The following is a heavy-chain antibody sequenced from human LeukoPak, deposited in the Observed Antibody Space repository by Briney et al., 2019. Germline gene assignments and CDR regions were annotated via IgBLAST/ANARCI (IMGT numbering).Heavy chain of an antibody. J-gene: IGHJ5*02. CDR3: AKELSSSWYNWFDP. Sequence: GGSLRLSCAASGFPFSSYAMSSVRQAPGKGLDWVSAISGSGGSTYYADSVKGRFTISRDNSKNTLYLQMNSLRAEDTAVYYCAKELSSSWYNWFDPWGQGTLVTVSS. D-gene: IGHD6-13*01. V-gene: IGHV3-23*01. CDR2: ISGSGGST. CDR1: GFPFSSYA.